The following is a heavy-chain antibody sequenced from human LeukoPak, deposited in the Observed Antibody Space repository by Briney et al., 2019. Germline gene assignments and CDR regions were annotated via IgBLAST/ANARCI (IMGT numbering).Heavy chain of an antibody. CDR3: ARGGYYESSGYLWYFDL. J-gene: IGHJ2*01. CDR2: IYYGGST. CDR1: GGSISSGDYY. V-gene: IGHV4-30-4*01. Sequence: PSETLSLTCTVSGGSISSGDYYRSWIRQPPGKGLEWIGYIYYGGSTYYNPSLKSRVTISVDTSKNQFSLKLSSVTAADTAVYYCARGGYYESSGYLWYFDLWGRGTLVTVSS. D-gene: IGHD3-22*01.